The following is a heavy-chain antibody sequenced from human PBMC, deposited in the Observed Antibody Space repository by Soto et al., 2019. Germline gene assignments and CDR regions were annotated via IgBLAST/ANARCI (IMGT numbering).Heavy chain of an antibody. J-gene: IGHJ4*02. Sequence: QVQLQESGPGLVKPSQTLSLTCTVSGDSLSSGGHYWSWIRQHPGKGLEWIGHIYDSVNTYYSPSIRSRATISADMSKNQFSLNLRSVTAADTAVYYCARVDHRGYFAILTDYWGQGTLVTVSS. CDR1: GDSLSSGGHY. V-gene: IGHV4-31*03. CDR2: IYDSVNT. D-gene: IGHD3-9*01. CDR3: ARVDHRGYFAILTDY.